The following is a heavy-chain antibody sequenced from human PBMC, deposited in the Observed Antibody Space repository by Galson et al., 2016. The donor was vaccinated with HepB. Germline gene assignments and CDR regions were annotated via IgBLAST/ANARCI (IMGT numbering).Heavy chain of an antibody. V-gene: IGHV3-7*02. CDR3: AMTEFCRGGNCYPDY. CDR2: IGQDGSER. Sequence: SLRLSCAAADFSFSSYWMTWVRQAPGKGLEWVANIGQDGSERHYVDSVEIRFTISRDNARNSLSLQMDSLRAEDTAVYYCAMTEFCRGGNCYPDYWGQGTLVTVSS. J-gene: IGHJ4*02. D-gene: IGHD2-15*01. CDR1: DFSFSSYW.